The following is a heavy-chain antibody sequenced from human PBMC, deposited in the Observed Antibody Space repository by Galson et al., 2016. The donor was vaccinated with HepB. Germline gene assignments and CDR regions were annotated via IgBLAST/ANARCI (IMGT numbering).Heavy chain of an antibody. D-gene: IGHD6-19*01. V-gene: IGHV3-30*18. CDR3: AKDGYQGYYSGWYPDY. Sequence: SLRLSCAASGFTFSSYGMHWVRQAPGKGLEWVGFLSFDGSNKYYADSVKGRFTISRDNSKNTLYLQMNRLRAEDTAVYYCAKDGYQGYYSGWYPDYWGQGTLVTVSS. CDR2: LSFDGSNK. J-gene: IGHJ4*02. CDR1: GFTFSSYG.